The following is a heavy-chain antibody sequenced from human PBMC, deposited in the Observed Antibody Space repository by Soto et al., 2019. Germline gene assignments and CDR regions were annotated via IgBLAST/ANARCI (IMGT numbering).Heavy chain of an antibody. J-gene: IGHJ6*03. D-gene: IGHD4-4*01. V-gene: IGHV4-59*01. Sequence: SETLSLTCTVSGGSISSYYWSWIRQPPGKGLEWIGYIYYSGSTNYNPSLKSRVTISVDTSKNQFSLKLSSVTAADTAVYYCARTAYSSTDYYYYYYMDVWGKGTTVTVSS. CDR3: ARTAYSSTDYYYYYYMDV. CDR1: GGSISSYY. CDR2: IYYSGST.